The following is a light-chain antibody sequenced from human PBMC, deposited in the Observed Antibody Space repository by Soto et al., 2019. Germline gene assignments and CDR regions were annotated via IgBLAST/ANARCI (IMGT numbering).Light chain of an antibody. J-gene: IGLJ2*01. CDR3: CSSAGSDNYVL. V-gene: IGLV2-23*01. CDR2: EAT. CDR1: STNIGSSSL. Sequence: QSALTQPASVSGSPGQSITISCTGSSTNIGSSSLDSWYQQHPGKAPKLMIYEATKRPSGLSDRFSGSKSGNTASLTISGLQAEDEADYFCCSSAGSDNYVLFGGGTQLTVL.